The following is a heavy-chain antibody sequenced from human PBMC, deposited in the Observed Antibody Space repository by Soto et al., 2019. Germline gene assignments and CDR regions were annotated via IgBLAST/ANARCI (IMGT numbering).Heavy chain of an antibody. Sequence: GGSLRLSCAASGFTFSSYAMSWVRQAPGKGLEWVSAISGSGGSTYYADSVKGRFTISRDNSKNTLYLQMNSLRAEDTAVYYCAKSPRIQLWPGGNWFDPWGQGTLVTVSS. J-gene: IGHJ5*02. CDR3: AKSPRIQLWPGGNWFDP. CDR1: GFTFSSYA. V-gene: IGHV3-23*01. CDR2: ISGSGGST. D-gene: IGHD5-18*01.